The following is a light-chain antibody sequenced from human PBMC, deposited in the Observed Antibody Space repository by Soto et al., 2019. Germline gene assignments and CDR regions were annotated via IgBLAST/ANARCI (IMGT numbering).Light chain of an antibody. J-gene: IGLJ2*01. CDR1: SSNIGSNT. V-gene: IGLV1-44*01. Sequence: QSVLTQPPSASGTPGQRVTISCSGSSSNIGSNTVNWYQQLPGTAPKLLSYSNNQRPSGVPDRFSGTKSGTSASLAISGLQSEDEAEYYCGAWDDCLNGNVVCGGGIRLTIL. CDR3: GAWDDCLNGNVV. CDR2: SNN.